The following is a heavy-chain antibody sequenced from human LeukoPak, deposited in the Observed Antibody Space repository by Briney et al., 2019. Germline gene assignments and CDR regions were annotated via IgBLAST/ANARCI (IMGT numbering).Heavy chain of an antibody. Sequence: GGSLRLSCAASGFTFSSYSMNWVRQAPGKGLEWVSSISSSSSYVYYADSVKGRFTISRDNAKNSLYLQMNSLRAEDTAVYYCARAPGYDSSGYYYYWGQGTLVTVSS. D-gene: IGHD3-22*01. CDR1: GFTFSSYS. CDR3: ARAPGYDSSGYYYY. J-gene: IGHJ4*02. V-gene: IGHV3-21*01. CDR2: ISSSSSYV.